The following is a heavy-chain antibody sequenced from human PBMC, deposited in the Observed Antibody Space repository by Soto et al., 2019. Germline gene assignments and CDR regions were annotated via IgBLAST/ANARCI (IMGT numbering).Heavy chain of an antibody. CDR2: IIPIYGTA. V-gene: IGHV1-69*06. CDR1: GGTFSSYA. CDR3: AGPSAVVRGAGLRYGMDV. Sequence: QVQLVQSGAEVKKPGSSVKVSCKASGGTFSSYAISWVRQAPGQGLEWMGGIIPIYGTANYAQKFQSRVTITADKYTSKAYMERSSVRAEDTAVYYCAGPSAVVRGAGLRYGMDVWGQWTTVTVSS. J-gene: IGHJ6*02. D-gene: IGHD3-10*01.